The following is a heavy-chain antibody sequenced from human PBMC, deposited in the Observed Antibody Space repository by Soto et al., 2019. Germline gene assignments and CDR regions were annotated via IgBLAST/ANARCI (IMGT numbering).Heavy chain of an antibody. CDR2: ITYTGDNP. D-gene: IGHD2-2*01. J-gene: IGHJ1*01. CDR3: AKDREVTPYAPLED. Sequence: GWCDRHYGAPAAVTYSDYGMTLIHRAQGKVLEWVSTITYTGDNPYYADSVKGRFTISRDTSKTSLHLQMDSLRAEDTAIFYCAKDREVTPYAPLEDWGRGTLVTVSS. CDR1: AVTYSDYG. V-gene: IGHV3-23*01.